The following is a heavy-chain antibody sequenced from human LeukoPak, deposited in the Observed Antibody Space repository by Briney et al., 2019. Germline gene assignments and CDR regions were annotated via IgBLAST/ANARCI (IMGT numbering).Heavy chain of an antibody. CDR1: GFTFSSYA. Sequence: GGSLRLSCAASGFTFSSYAMSWVRQAPGKGLEWVSAISGSGGSTYYADSVKGRFTISRDNSKNTLYLQMNSLRAEDTAVYYCAKEEDIVVVPAAPGLFDYSGQGTLVTVSS. D-gene: IGHD2-2*01. CDR3: AKEEDIVVVPAAPGLFDY. V-gene: IGHV3-23*01. CDR2: ISGSGGST. J-gene: IGHJ4*02.